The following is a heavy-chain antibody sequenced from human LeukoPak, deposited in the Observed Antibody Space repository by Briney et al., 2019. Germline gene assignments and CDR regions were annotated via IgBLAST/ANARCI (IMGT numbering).Heavy chain of an antibody. D-gene: IGHD6-19*01. J-gene: IGHJ1*01. V-gene: IGHV1-69*13. CDR2: IIPIFGTA. Sequence: ASVKVSCKASGRTFSNYAISWVRQAPGQGLEWMGAIIPIFGTANCAQKFQGRVTITADESTSTAYMELSSLRSEDTAVYYCARILTSSWYEYFHHWGQGTLVTVSS. CDR1: GRTFSNYA. CDR3: ARILTSSWYEYFHH.